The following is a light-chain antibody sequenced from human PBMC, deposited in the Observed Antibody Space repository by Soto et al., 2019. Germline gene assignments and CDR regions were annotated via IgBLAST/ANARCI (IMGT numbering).Light chain of an antibody. V-gene: IGKV3D-20*02. CDR1: QSVSNNY. CDR2: GAS. Sequence: EIVFTQSPCSLSLSPGERATLSCRASQSVSNNYLAWYQQKPGQAPRLLIYGASNRATGIPDRFSGSGSGTDFTLTISSLEPEDFAVYYCQKRNNWPCTFGQGTKVDIK. J-gene: IGKJ1*01. CDR3: QKRNNWPCT.